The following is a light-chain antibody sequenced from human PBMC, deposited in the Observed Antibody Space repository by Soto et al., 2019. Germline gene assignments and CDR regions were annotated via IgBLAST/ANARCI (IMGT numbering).Light chain of an antibody. CDR3: HQYDSWT. CDR1: QSFNSIY. V-gene: IGKV3-20*01. J-gene: IGKJ1*01. CDR2: GAS. Sequence: EIVSTRSPAALPVAAVERPTVSCRASQSFNSIYLAWYQQKPGQAPRLLIYGASSRATGIPDRFSGSGSGTDFTLTISRLEPEDFAVYYCHQYDSWTFGQGTKVDIK.